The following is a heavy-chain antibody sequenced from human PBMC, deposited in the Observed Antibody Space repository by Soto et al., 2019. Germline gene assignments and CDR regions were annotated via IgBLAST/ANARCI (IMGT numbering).Heavy chain of an antibody. CDR2: LIPYNGDR. Sequence: ASVKVSCKASGYTFTSYGISWVRQAPGQGLEWMELLIPYNGDRIYAQKFQGRVILTTDTATNTAYMELGSLRSDDTAVYYCVRDASSGYRGWWDPWGQGTLVTVSS. CDR1: GYTFTSYG. J-gene: IGHJ5*02. D-gene: IGHD5-12*01. V-gene: IGHV1-18*01. CDR3: VRDASSGYRGWWDP.